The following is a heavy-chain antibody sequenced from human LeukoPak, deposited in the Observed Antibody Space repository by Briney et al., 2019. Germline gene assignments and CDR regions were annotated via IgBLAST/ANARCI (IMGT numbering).Heavy chain of an antibody. V-gene: IGHV3-21*01. Sequence: GGSLRLSCAASGFTFSSYSMNWVRQAPGKGLEWVSSISSSSYIYYADSVKGRFTISRDNAKNSLYLQMNSLRAEDTAVYYCARGTAVAGTMGDYWGQGTLVTVSS. CDR2: ISSSSYI. CDR1: GFTFSSYS. D-gene: IGHD6-19*01. CDR3: ARGTAVAGTMGDY. J-gene: IGHJ4*02.